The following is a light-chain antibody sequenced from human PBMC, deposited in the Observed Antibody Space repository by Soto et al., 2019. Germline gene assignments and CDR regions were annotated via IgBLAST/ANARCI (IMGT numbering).Light chain of an antibody. J-gene: IGKJ1*01. CDR2: GAS. Sequence: EIVMTQSPATLSVSPGERATLSCRANQSVDSKLAWYQQKPGQGPRLLIYGASSRATGIPARFSGSRSGTEFTLTISSLQSEDFAVYYCQHYSTWLWTFGQGTKVEIK. V-gene: IGKV3-15*01. CDR1: QSVDSK. CDR3: QHYSTWLWT.